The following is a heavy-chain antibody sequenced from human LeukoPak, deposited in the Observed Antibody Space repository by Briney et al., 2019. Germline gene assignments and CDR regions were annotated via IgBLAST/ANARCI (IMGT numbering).Heavy chain of an antibody. CDR2: IIPIFGTA. J-gene: IGHJ4*02. V-gene: IGHV1-69*05. Sequence: GASVQVSCKASGGTFSSYAISWVRQAPGQGLEWMGGIIPIFGTANYAQKFQGRVTITTDESTSTAYMELSSLRSEDTAVYYCASGIQKLYYFDYWGQGTLVTVSS. CDR3: ASGIQKLYYFDY. CDR1: GGTFSSYA. D-gene: IGHD5-18*01.